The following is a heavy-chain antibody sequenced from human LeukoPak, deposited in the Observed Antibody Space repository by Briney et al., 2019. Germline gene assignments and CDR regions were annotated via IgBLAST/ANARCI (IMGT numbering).Heavy chain of an antibody. J-gene: IGHJ4*02. V-gene: IGHV1-46*01. CDR3: AGNVDGYNYGEDY. D-gene: IGHD5-24*01. Sequence: GASVKVSCKASGYTFTSNYIHWVRQAPGQGLEWMGMIYPRDGSTSYAQKFQGRVTITADESTSTAYMELSSLRSEDTAVYYCAGNVDGYNYGEDYWGQGTLVTVSS. CDR2: IYPRDGST. CDR1: GYTFTSNY.